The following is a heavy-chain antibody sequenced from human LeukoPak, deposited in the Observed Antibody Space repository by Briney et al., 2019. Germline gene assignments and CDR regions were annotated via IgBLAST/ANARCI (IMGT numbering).Heavy chain of an antibody. CDR3: ARANSEYSSSWYGYYYYGMDV. J-gene: IGHJ6*02. CDR1: GYTFTNYY. V-gene: IGHV1-46*01. CDR2: INPSGGST. Sequence: ASVKVSCKASGYTFTNYYMQWVRQAPGQGLEWMGLINPSGGSTSYAQTFQGRITMTWDTSTSTVYMELSSLRSEDTAVYYCARANSEYSSSWYGYYYYGMDVWGQETTVTVSS. D-gene: IGHD6-13*01.